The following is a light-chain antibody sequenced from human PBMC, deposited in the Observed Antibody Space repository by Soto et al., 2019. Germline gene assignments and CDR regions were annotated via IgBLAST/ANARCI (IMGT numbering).Light chain of an antibody. Sequence: EIVLTHSPCTLSLSAVERATLSCSASQIVSSSYLALYQQKPCQPPRLLIYGASSRATGIPDRFSGSGSGTDFTLTISRLEPEDFAVFYCQHYDSLPITFGQGTRLEIK. CDR2: GAS. V-gene: IGKV3-20*01. CDR3: QHYDSLPIT. CDR1: QIVSSSY. J-gene: IGKJ5*01.